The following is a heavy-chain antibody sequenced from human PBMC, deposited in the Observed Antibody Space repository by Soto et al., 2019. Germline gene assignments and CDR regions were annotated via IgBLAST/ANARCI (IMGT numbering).Heavy chain of an antibody. V-gene: IGHV3-7*01. D-gene: IGHD3-22*01. J-gene: IGHJ6*02. CDR3: ARDGGLLPYYCYYYGMDV. CDR1: GFTFSSYW. CDR2: IKQDGSEK. Sequence: GGSLRLSCAASGFTFSSYWMSWVRQAPGKGLEWVANIKQDGSEKYYVDSVKGRFTISRDNAKNSLYLQMNSLRAEDTAVYYCARDGGLLPYYCYYYGMDVWGQGTTVTVSS.